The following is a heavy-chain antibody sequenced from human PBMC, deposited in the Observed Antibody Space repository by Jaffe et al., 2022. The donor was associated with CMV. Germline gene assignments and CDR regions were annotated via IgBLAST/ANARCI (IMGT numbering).Heavy chain of an antibody. V-gene: IGHV5-51*01. CDR1: GYSFTSYW. CDR3: ARRSDSSGYYYHLNWYFDL. CDR2: IYPGDSDT. D-gene: IGHD3-22*01. J-gene: IGHJ2*01. Sequence: EVQLVQSGAEVKKPGESLKISCKGSGYSFTSYWIGWVRQMPGKGLEWMGIIYPGDSDTRYSPSFQGQVTISADKSISTAYLQWSSLKASDTAMYYCARRSDSSGYYYHLNWYFDLWGRGTLVTVSS.